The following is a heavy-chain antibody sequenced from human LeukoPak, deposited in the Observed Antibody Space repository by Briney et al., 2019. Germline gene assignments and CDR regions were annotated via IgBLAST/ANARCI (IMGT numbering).Heavy chain of an antibody. J-gene: IGHJ4*02. CDR1: GGSFSGYY. CDR3: ARISSDSSGYYYIDY. CDR2: IYHSGST. V-gene: IGHV4-38-2*01. D-gene: IGHD3-22*01. Sequence: SETLSLTCAVYGGSFSGYYWGWIRQPPGKGLEWIGSIYHSGSTYYNPSLKSRVTISLDTSKNQFSLKLSSVTAADPAVYYCARISSDSSGYYYIDYWGQGTLVTVSS.